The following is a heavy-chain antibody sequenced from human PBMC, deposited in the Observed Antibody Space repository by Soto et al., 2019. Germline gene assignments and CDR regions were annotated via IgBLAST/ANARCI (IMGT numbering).Heavy chain of an antibody. V-gene: IGHV3-33*01. CDR1: GFTFSSYG. Sequence: QVQLVESGGGVVQPGRSLRLSCAASGFTFSSYGMHWVRQAPGKGLEWVAVIWYDGSNKYYADSVKGRFTISRDNSKNTLYLHMDSLRAEDTAVYYCARDTYYYDSSGYYFDSWGQGTLVTVSS. D-gene: IGHD3-22*01. CDR2: IWYDGSNK. J-gene: IGHJ4*02. CDR3: ARDTYYYDSSGYYFDS.